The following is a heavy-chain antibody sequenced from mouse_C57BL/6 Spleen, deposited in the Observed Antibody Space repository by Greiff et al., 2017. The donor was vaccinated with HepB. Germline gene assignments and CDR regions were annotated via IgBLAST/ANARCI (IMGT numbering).Heavy chain of an antibody. D-gene: IGHD2-2*01. J-gene: IGHJ2*01. CDR3: ARQGDGYDQGYFDY. CDR2: ISNGGGST. CDR1: GFTFSDYY. Sequence: EVMLVESGGGLVQPGGSLKLSCAASGFTFSDYYMYWVRQTPEKRLEWVAYISNGGGSTYYPDTVKGRFTISRDNAKNTLYLQMSRLKSEDTAMYYCARQGDGYDQGYFDYWGQGTTLTVSS. V-gene: IGHV5-12*01.